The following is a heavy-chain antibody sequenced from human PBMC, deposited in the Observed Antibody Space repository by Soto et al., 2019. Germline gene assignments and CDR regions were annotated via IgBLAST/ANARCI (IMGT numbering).Heavy chain of an antibody. CDR3: AKGSIENSASVDH. V-gene: IGHV3-23*01. D-gene: IGHD1-26*01. CDR2: ISARGGSL. Sequence: EVQLLESGGGLVQPGGSLRLACTASGFSFSSYAMVWVRQAPGKGLEWVSVISARGGSLYFADSVKGRFTISRDNSKNVLSLEMNNLRADDTATYFCAKGSIENSASVDHWGQGTLVIVSS. CDR1: GFSFSSYA. J-gene: IGHJ4*02.